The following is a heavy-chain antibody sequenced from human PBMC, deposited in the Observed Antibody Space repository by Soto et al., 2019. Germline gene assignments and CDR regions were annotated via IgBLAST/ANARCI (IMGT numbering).Heavy chain of an antibody. CDR3: ARDKYSSDYFVKWFEP. D-gene: IGHD6-19*01. J-gene: IGHJ5*02. V-gene: IGHV3-30-3*01. CDR1: GFSFSSYA. Sequence: QVRLVESGGGVVQPGRSLRLSCTASGFSFSSYAMYWFRQPPGKGLEWVAVISHDGINKHYADSVKGRVTVYRDNSKHSLDLQLNSLRGEDTAMYYCARDKYSSDYFVKWFEPWGQGTLVTVAS. CDR2: ISHDGINK.